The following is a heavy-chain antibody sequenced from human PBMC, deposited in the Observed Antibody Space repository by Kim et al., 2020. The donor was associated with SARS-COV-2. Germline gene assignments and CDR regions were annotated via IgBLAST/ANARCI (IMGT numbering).Heavy chain of an antibody. J-gene: IGHJ3*02. CDR2: TYYRSKWYN. D-gene: IGHD2-21*02. CDR1: GDSVSSNSAA. CDR3: ARVLRGGGNSASAFDI. Sequence: SQTLSLTCAISGDSVSSNSAAWNWIRQSPSRGLEWLGRTYYRSKWYNDYAVSVKSRITINPDTSKNQFSLQLNSVTPEDTAVYYCARVLRGGGNSASAFDIWGQGTMVTVSS. V-gene: IGHV6-1*01.